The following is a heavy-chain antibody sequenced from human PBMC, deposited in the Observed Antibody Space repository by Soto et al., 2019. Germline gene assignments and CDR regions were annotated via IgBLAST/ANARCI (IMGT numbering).Heavy chain of an antibody. CDR1: GFSFSSHW. V-gene: IGHV3-7*01. D-gene: IGHD2-8*01. CDR2: IKEDGSQE. CDR3: ARDGRYCTWSNCKGDAFDV. Sequence: EVQLVESGGGLVQPGGSLRLSCAASGFSFSSHWMTWVRQTPGKGLEWVANIKEDGSQEYYVDSVKGRFTIFRDNAKNSLSLQMNSLRVEDTAVYYCARDGRYCTWSNCKGDAFDVWGQGTVVTISS. J-gene: IGHJ3*01.